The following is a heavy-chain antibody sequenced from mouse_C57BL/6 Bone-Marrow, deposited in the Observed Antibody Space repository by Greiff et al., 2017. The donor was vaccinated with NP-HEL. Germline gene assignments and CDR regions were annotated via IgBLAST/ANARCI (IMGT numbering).Heavy chain of an antibody. V-gene: IGHV1-42*01. J-gene: IGHJ3*01. CDR3: ARRNYCSSSFAY. Sequence: EVQLQQSGPELVKPGASVKISCKASGYSFTGYYMNWVKQSPEKSLEWIGEINPSTGGTTYNQKFKAKATLTVDKSSSTAYMQLKSLTSEDSAVYYCARRNYCSSSFAYWGQGTLVTVSA. D-gene: IGHD1-1*01. CDR1: GYSFTGYY. CDR2: INPSTGGT.